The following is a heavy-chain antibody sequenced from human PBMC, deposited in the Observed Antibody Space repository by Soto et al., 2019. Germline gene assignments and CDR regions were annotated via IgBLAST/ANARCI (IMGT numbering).Heavy chain of an antibody. CDR2: IYSGGST. J-gene: IGHJ6*03. V-gene: IGHV3-66*01. Sequence: GGSLRLSCAASGFTVSSNYMSWVRQAPGKGLEWVSVIYSGGSTYYADSVKGRFTISRDNSKNTLYLQMNSLRAEDTAVYYCARGTLATYDYYYYMDVWGKGTTVTVSS. D-gene: IGHD5-12*01. CDR3: ARGTLATYDYYYYMDV. CDR1: GFTVSSNY.